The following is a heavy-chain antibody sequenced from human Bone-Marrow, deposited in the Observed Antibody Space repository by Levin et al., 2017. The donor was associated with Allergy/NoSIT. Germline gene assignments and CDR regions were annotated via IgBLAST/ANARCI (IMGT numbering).Heavy chain of an antibody. Sequence: GESLKISCTASGFTFDDYAMHLVRQAPGRGLEWVAVISYDGTNRYYADSVKGRFTISRANSKKTLYLQMNSLRSDDTGLYYCARVGFFSDWGTNWFDTWGQGTLVTVSS. CDR3: ARVGFFSDWGTNWFDT. D-gene: IGHD3-16*01. V-gene: IGHV3-30-3*01. CDR1: GFTFDDYA. J-gene: IGHJ5*02. CDR2: ISYDGTNR.